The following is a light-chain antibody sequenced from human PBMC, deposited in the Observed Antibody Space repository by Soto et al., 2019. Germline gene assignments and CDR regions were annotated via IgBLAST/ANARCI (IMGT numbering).Light chain of an antibody. CDR2: GDN. CDR1: NSNIGSFYD. CDR3: QSYDNSLSHVV. V-gene: IGLV1-40*01. J-gene: IGLJ2*01. Sequence: QLVLTQPPSVSGAPGQRVTIPCTGSNSNIGSFYDVHWYQQLPGTVPKLLIYGDNNRPSGVPDRFSGSKSGTSASLAITGLQAEDEADYYCQSYDNSLSHVVFGGGTQLTVL.